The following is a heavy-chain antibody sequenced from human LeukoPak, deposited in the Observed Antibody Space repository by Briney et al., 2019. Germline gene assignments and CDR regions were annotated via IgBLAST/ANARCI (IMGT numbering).Heavy chain of an antibody. CDR3: AKGWSSGWYLEYFDY. Sequence: GGSLRLSCAASGFTFSSYAMSWVRQAPGKGLEWVSAISGSGGSTYYADSVKGRFTISRDNSKNTLYLQMNSLRAEDTAVYYCAKGWSSGWYLEYFDYWGQGTLVTVSS. D-gene: IGHD6-19*01. CDR1: GFTFSSYA. CDR2: ISGSGGST. V-gene: IGHV3-23*01. J-gene: IGHJ4*02.